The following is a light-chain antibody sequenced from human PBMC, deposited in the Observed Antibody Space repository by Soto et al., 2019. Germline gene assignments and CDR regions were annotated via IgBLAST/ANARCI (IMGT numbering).Light chain of an antibody. Sequence: DIQMTQSPSTLSASVGDRVTITCRARHSISSWLDWYHQKPGKAPKLLISGASTLDRGVPSRFSGSGSATEFTLTISGLQPDDFATYYCQQYKDYVYTFGQGTKVDIK. CDR1: HSISSW. CDR3: QQYKDYVYT. J-gene: IGKJ2*01. CDR2: GAS. V-gene: IGKV1-5*01.